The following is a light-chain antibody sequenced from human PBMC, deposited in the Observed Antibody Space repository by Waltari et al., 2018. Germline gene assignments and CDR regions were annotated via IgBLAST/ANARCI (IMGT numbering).Light chain of an antibody. CDR2: DND. Sequence: QSVLPQPPSVSAAPGQKVTISCSGSSSNIGNNSVSWYQHLPGRDPKLLIYDNDKRYSGIPDRFSGSKSSTSATLGITGLQTGDEADYYCVAWDNSLSAVLFGGGTKLTVL. CDR1: SSNIGNNS. J-gene: IGLJ2*01. CDR3: VAWDNSLSAVL. V-gene: IGLV1-51*01.